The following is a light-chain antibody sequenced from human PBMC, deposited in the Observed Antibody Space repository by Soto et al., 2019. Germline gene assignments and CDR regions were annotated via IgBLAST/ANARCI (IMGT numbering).Light chain of an antibody. J-gene: IGKJ1*01. CDR3: QQYGTSIQT. CDR2: GAS. CDR1: QSVSSY. Sequence: EIVLTQSPGTLSLSPGERATLSCRASQSVSSYLAWYQQRPGQPPNLLIFGASHRAPDIPDRFSGSGSGTDFTLTISRLEPEDFAVYYCQQYGTSIQTFGQGTKVDI. V-gene: IGKV3-20*01.